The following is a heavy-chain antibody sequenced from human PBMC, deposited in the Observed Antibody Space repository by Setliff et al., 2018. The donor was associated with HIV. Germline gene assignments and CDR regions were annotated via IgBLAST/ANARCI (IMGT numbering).Heavy chain of an antibody. J-gene: IGHJ6*03. CDR2: INFRRNT. CDR3: ASLDGSESPYIYYYYMAV. CDR1: GGSISTSRSY. Sequence: SETLSLTCPVSGGSISTSRSYWGWIRQPPGKGLEWIGRINFRRNTYYNPSLKSRAALSVEPSKNQITLKLSSVTAADTAVYYCASLDGSESPYIYYYYMAVWGKGIAVTVSS. D-gene: IGHD3-10*01. V-gene: IGHV4-39*01.